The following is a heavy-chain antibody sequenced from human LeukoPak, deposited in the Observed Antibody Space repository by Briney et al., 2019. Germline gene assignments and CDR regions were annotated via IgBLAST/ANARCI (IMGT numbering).Heavy chain of an antibody. CDR1: GDSVSAFY. D-gene: IGHD6-19*01. CDR3: ARGSSDVYWYLDV. CDR2: IHYPAST. J-gene: IGHJ2*01. Sequence: SETLSLTCTVSGDSVSAFYWSWLRQSPGTGLEWIGFIHYPASTAYNPSLKSRVTISLETSRNQLSMMLTSLTPADTAMYYCARGSSDVYWYLDVWGRGTLVTVSS. V-gene: IGHV4-59*02.